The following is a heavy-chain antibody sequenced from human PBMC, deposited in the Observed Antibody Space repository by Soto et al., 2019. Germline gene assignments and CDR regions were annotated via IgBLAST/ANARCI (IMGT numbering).Heavy chain of an antibody. V-gene: IGHV3-33*01. D-gene: IGHD6-13*01. Sequence: GGSLRLSCAASGFTFNNHGMQWVRQAPDKGLEWLAAIWNDGSNSSYANSVKGRFTISRDNSKNTLYLQMSSLRAEDTAVYYCARRQIPPPTRGAANARGGMDVWGQGTTVTVSS. CDR3: ARRQIPPPTRGAANARGGMDV. CDR2: IWNDGSNS. CDR1: GFTFNNHG. J-gene: IGHJ6*02.